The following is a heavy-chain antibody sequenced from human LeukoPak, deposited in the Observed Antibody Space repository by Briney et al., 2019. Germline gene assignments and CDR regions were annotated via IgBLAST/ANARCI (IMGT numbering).Heavy chain of an antibody. Sequence: ASVKVSCKASGYTLTDYYMHWVRQAPGQGLEWMGRINPNSGGTNYAQKFQGRVTMTRDTSISTVYMELSRLRSDDTAVYYCARVGYYESSGYYEYWGEGTLVTVSS. CDR1: GYTLTDYY. J-gene: IGHJ4*02. CDR2: INPNSGGT. CDR3: ARVGYYESSGYYEY. V-gene: IGHV1-2*06. D-gene: IGHD3-22*01.